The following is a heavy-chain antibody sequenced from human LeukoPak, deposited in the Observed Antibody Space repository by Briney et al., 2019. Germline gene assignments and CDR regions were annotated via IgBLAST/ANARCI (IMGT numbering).Heavy chain of an antibody. CDR2: ISAYNGNT. CDR3: ARENHPYYDFWSGYYIWGDWFDP. Sequence: ASVKVSCKASGYTFTSYGISWVRQAPGQGLEWMGWISAYNGNTNYAQKLQGRVIMTTDTSTSTAYMELRSLRSDDTAVYYCARENHPYYDFWSGYYIWGDWFDPWGQGTLVTVSS. D-gene: IGHD3-3*01. J-gene: IGHJ5*02. CDR1: GYTFTSYG. V-gene: IGHV1-18*01.